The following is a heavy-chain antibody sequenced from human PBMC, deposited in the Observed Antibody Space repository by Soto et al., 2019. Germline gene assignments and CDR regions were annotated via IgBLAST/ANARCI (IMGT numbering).Heavy chain of an antibody. CDR2: IHAGNGNT. D-gene: IGHD2-21*02. J-gene: IGHJ4*02. V-gene: IGHV1-3*01. CDR3: ARSIVVVTALDY. CDR1: GYTFTTYA. Sequence: ASVKVSCKASGYTFTTYAMHWVRQAPGQRPEWMGWIHAGNGNTKYSQKFQGRVTITRDTSASTAYMELSSLRSEDTAVYYCARSIVVVTALDYWGQGTLVTVSS.